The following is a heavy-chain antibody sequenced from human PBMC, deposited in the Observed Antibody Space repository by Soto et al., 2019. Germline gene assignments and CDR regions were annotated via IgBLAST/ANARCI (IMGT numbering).Heavy chain of an antibody. Sequence: ASVKVSCTISCYTFTAYGLAWLRQAPGQRPEWMGWVSTNNADTNYAQKFQGRVTMTTETSTRTTYMELRSLRSDDTAVYYCARELNTDPSAYYSFGLWGQGTLVTVSS. V-gene: IGHV1-18*01. CDR1: CYTFTAYG. CDR3: ARELNTDPSAYYSFGL. CDR2: VSTNNADT. J-gene: IGHJ4*02. D-gene: IGHD3-22*01.